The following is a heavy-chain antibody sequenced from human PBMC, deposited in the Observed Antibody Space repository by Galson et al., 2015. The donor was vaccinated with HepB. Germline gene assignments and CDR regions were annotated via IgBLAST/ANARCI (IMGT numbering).Heavy chain of an antibody. J-gene: IGHJ5*02. CDR1: GGSISGTDDL. Sequence: SETLSLTCTVSGGSISGTDDLWDWIRQPPGKGLEWIGTIDYGGTTHYNPSLKSRVTISVDTSKNQFSLNLNSVTAADTAVYYCARALHFSGSYWGWFDPWGQGNLVTVSS. CDR2: IDYGGTT. D-gene: IGHD3-22*01. V-gene: IGHV4-39*01. CDR3: ARALHFSGSYWGWFDP.